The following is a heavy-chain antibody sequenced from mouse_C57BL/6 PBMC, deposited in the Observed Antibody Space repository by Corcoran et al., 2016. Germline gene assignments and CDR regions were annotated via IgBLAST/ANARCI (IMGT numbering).Heavy chain of an antibody. J-gene: IGHJ4*01. V-gene: IGHV14-3*01. CDR3: ARYDYHEGAMDY. CDR2: LDPANGNT. CDR1: GFNINNTY. Sequence: EVQLQQSVAELVRPGASVKLSCTASGFNINNTYMHWVKQRPEQGLEWIGRLDPANGNTKYAPKFQGKATITADTSSNTAYLQLSSLTSEDTAIYYCARYDYHEGAMDYWGQGTSVTVSS. D-gene: IGHD2-4*01.